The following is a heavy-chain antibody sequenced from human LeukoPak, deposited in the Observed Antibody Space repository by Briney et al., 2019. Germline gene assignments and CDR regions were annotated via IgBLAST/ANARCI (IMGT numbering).Heavy chain of an antibody. D-gene: IGHD3-16*02. J-gene: IGHJ4*02. Sequence: GGSLRLSCAASGFTFSSYGMHWVRQAPGKGLEWVAVIWYDGSNKYYADSVKGRFTISRDNSKNTLYLQMNSLRAEDTAVYYCARSTYGYLLGSYRYTGYFDFWGQGTLVTVSS. CDR3: ARSTYGYLLGSYRYTGYFDF. V-gene: IGHV3-33*01. CDR2: IWYDGSNK. CDR1: GFTFSSYG.